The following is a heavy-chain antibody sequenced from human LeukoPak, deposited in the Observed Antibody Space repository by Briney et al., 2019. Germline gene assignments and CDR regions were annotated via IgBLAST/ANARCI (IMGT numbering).Heavy chain of an antibody. J-gene: IGHJ4*02. V-gene: IGHV3-30-3*01. CDR2: ISYDGSGQ. CDR3: ARANRPFHISGWYKDY. D-gene: IGHD6-19*01. Sequence: PGRSLRLSCAASGFTFSSYAMHWVRQAPGKGLEWVALISYDGSGQYYTESAKDRVTMSRDNSNNTLYLQVNSLRVEDTAVDYCARANRPFHISGWYKDYWGQGTLVTVSS. CDR1: GFTFSSYA.